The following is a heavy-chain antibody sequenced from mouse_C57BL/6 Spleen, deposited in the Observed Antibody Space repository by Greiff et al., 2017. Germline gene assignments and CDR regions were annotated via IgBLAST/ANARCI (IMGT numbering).Heavy chain of an antibody. V-gene: IGHV1-15*01. J-gene: IGHJ4*01. Sequence: VKLMESGAELVRPGASVTLSCKASGYTFTDYEMHWVKQTPVHGLEWIGAIDPETGGTAYNQKFKGKAILTADKSSSTAYMELRSLTSEDSAVYYCTLYDYDVEGLAMDYWGQGTSVTVSS. CDR2: IDPETGGT. CDR1: GYTFTDYE. D-gene: IGHD2-4*01. CDR3: TLYDYDVEGLAMDY.